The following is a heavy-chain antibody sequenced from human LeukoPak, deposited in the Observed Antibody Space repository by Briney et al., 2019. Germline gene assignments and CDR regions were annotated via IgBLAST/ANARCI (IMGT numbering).Heavy chain of an antibody. CDR1: GYTFTGYY. D-gene: IGHD3-22*01. CDR3: ARDGGFYYDSSGYNI. J-gene: IGHJ4*02. Sequence: ASVKVSCKASGYTFTGYYMHWVRQDPGQGLEWMGWINPNGGGTKYAQKFQGRVSMTRDTSISTAYMQLSRLTSDDTAVYFCARDGGFYYDSSGYNIWGQGTLVTVSS. V-gene: IGHV1-2*02. CDR2: INPNGGGT.